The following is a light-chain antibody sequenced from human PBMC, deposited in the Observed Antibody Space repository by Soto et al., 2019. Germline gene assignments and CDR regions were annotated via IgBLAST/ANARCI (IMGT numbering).Light chain of an antibody. CDR3: CSYVGSTTSFV. CDR2: EGT. V-gene: IGLV2-23*01. J-gene: IGLJ1*01. Sequence: QSVLTQPASVSGSPGQSITISCTGTSSDFGSYNLVSWYQQHPAKAPKLLIYEGTYRPSGVSYRFSGSKSGNTASLTISGLQAGDGDDYYCCSYVGSTTSFVFGTGTKVTV. CDR1: SSDFGSYNL.